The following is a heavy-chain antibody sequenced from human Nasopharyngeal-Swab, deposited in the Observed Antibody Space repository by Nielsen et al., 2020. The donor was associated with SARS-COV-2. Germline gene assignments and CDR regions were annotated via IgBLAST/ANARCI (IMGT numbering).Heavy chain of an antibody. Sequence: GESLKISCVAAGFAFDDYGLHWVRQVPGKGLEWVSLISWDGINTYYADSVKGRFTISRDNSRNSLLLQRNSLKTEDTALYYCTKGVHYMSYFHTPPSAHWGQGTPVPVSS. CDR3: TKGVHYMSYFHTPPSAH. D-gene: IGHD3-9*01. J-gene: IGHJ4*02. CDR2: ISWDGINT. V-gene: IGHV3-43*01. CDR1: GFAFDDYG.